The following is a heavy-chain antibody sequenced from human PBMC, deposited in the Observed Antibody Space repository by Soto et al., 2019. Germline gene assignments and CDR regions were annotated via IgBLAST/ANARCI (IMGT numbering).Heavy chain of an antibody. CDR2: IWYEGSYK. V-gene: IGHV3-33*06. J-gene: IGHJ4*02. D-gene: IGHD3-3*02. CDR3: AKDVNPGIYYFDY. CDR1: GFIFSNFG. Sequence: QLQLVESGGGVVKPGRSLRLSCAASGFIFSNFGMHWVRHAPGKGLEWVAVIWYEGSYKYYGASVKGRFTISRDDSKNTFYLQMSGLRAEDTAVYYGAKDVNPGIYYFDYWGQGTLVTVSS.